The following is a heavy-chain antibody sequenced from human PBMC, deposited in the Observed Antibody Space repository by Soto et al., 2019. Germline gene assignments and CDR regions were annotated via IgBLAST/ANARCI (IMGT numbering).Heavy chain of an antibody. J-gene: IGHJ4*02. Sequence: QITLKESGPTLVKPTQTLTLTCTFSGFSLTTSAVGVGWIRQPPGKALEWLALIYWDDDKRYSPSLKSRLTINKHTSKNQVVLTMTNMDPVDTATYYCPHRLTTLGYFDYWGQGTLVTVCS. CDR1: GFSLTTSAVG. CDR2: IYWDDDK. D-gene: IGHD1-26*01. CDR3: PHRLTTLGYFDY. V-gene: IGHV2-5*02.